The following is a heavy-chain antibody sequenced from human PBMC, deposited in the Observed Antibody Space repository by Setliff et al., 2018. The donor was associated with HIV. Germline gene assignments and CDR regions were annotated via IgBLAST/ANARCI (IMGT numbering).Heavy chain of an antibody. J-gene: IGHJ6*03. CDR3: ARGKWLVQNFYSYYMDV. D-gene: IGHD6-19*01. CDR1: GGSISSSSYY. Sequence: SETLSLTCTVSGGSISSSSYYWGWIRQPPGKGLEWIGNIYSGGTTYYNSSLRSRVTISVDTSKNQFSLKLSSVTAADTAVYYCARGKWLVQNFYSYYMDVWGKGTTVTVSS. CDR2: IYSGGTT. V-gene: IGHV4-39*07.